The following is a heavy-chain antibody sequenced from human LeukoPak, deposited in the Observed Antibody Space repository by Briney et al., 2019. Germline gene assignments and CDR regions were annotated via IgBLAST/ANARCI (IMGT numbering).Heavy chain of an antibody. V-gene: IGHV4-39*01. D-gene: IGHD5-24*01. CDR2: IYYSGST. CDR1: GGSISSSSYY. Sequence: SETLSLTCTVSGGSISSSSYYWGWIRQPPGKGLEWIGSIYYSGSTYYNPSLKSRVTISVDTSKNQFSLKLSSVTAADTAVYYCARGRRDGYNLGYFDYWGQGTLVTVSS. J-gene: IGHJ4*02. CDR3: ARGRRDGYNLGYFDY.